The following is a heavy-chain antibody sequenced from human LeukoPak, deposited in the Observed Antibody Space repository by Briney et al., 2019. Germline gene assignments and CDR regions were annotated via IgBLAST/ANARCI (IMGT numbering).Heavy chain of an antibody. D-gene: IGHD2-15*01. CDR3: ARAPMVSCRGAFCYPLDY. CDR2: IGASDGYT. CDR1: GFTFSSYL. V-gene: IGHV3-23*01. J-gene: IGHJ4*01. Sequence: GGSLRLSCAASGFTFSSYLMSWVRQAPGKGLEWVSAIGASDGYTYHADSVKGRFTMSRDISRNTVYLQMNSLRVDDTAVYFCARAPMVSCRGAFCYPLDYWGHGILITVSS.